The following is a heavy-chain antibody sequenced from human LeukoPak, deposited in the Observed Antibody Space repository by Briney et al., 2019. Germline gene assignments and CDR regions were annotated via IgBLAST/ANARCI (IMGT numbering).Heavy chain of an antibody. CDR1: GFTFSSYS. CDR3: ASSTILGFDY. D-gene: IGHD3-3*01. V-gene: IGHV3-48*01. Sequence: PGGSLRLSCAASGFTFSSYSMNWVRQAPGKGLEWVSYISSSSSTIYYADSVKGRFTISRDNAKNSLYLQMNGLRAEDTAVYYCASSTILGFDYWGQGTLVTVSS. J-gene: IGHJ4*02. CDR2: ISSSSSTI.